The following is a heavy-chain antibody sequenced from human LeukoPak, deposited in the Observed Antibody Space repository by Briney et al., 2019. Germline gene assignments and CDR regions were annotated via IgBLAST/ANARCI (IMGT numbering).Heavy chain of an antibody. CDR1: GFSFDDYS. D-gene: IGHD6-19*01. J-gene: IGHJ4*02. CDR3: AKERTARSGWHPIFES. Sequence: PGGSLRLSCTASGFSFDDYSMHWVRQGPGKSLEWVSVISWDGTRTYYANSVKGRLTVSRDNSKNSLFLQMNNLRNGDTALYYCAKERTARSGWHPIFESWGQGTLVTVSS. CDR2: ISWDGTRT. V-gene: IGHV3-43*01.